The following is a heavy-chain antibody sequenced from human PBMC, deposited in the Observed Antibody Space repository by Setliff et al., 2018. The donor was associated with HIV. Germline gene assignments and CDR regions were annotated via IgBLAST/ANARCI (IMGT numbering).Heavy chain of an antibody. CDR1: GGSISSYC. CDR3: ARALAGGSGWNYFDL. J-gene: IGHJ4*02. V-gene: IGHV4-4*07. Sequence: SETLSLTCTVSGGSISSYCWSWIRQPAGKGLEWIGHVYTTGSASYNPSLESRVTILEALSKNQFSLNLDSVTAADTAVDFCARALAGGSGWNYFDLWGPGTLVTVSS. D-gene: IGHD6-19*01. CDR2: VYTTGSA.